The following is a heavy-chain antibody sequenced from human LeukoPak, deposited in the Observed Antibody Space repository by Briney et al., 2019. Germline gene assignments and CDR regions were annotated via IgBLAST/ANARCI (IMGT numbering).Heavy chain of an antibody. D-gene: IGHD6-13*01. CDR2: INPNSGGT. Sequence: ASVTVSCTSSGYTFTGYYMHWVRQAPGQGLEWMGWINPNSGGTNYSQKFQGRVTMTRDTSITTAYMELSRLRSDATAVYYCAEAAAGLTYPSWGQGTLVTVSS. CDR3: AEAAAGLTYPS. J-gene: IGHJ5*02. V-gene: IGHV1-2*02. CDR1: GYTFTGYY.